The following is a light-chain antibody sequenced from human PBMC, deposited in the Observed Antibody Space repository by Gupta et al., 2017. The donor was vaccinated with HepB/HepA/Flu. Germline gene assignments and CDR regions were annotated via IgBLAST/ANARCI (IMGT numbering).Light chain of an antibody. J-gene: IGLJ2*01. CDR2: KNN. CDR3: AVWDDDLRAVV. CDR1: ASNIGKNY. Sequence: QSVVTQPPSESGTPGQRVTISCSGSASNIGKNYVYWYQQLPGAAPKLLIWKNNQWPSGVPDRFSGSKSATSASLAISGLQSVVEADYYCAVWDDDLRAVVFGGGTRLTVL. V-gene: IGLV1-47*01.